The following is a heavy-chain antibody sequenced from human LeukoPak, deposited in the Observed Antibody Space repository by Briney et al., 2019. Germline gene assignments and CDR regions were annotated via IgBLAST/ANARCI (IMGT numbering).Heavy chain of an antibody. CDR3: AKDSTTLTLTFDY. Sequence: GGSLRLSCAASGFTFCSFGMHWVRQAPGKGLEWVAVISYDGSNKYYADSVKGRFTISRDNSKNTLYLQMSSLRSEDTAVYYCAKDSTTLTLTFDYWGQGTLVTVSS. V-gene: IGHV3-30*18. CDR2: ISYDGSNK. CDR1: GFTFCSFG. J-gene: IGHJ4*02. D-gene: IGHD4-11*01.